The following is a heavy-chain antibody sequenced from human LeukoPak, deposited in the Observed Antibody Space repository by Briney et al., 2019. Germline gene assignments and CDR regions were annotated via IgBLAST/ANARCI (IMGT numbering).Heavy chain of an antibody. CDR3: ARVRVGARGYYYYGTDV. Sequence: GASVKVSCKASGYTFTSYGISWVRQARGQGLEWMGWVSAYNGNTNYAQKLQGRVTMTTDTSTSTAYMELRSLRSDDTAVYYCARVRVGARGYYYYGTDVWGQGTTVTVSS. CDR1: GYTFTSYG. V-gene: IGHV1-18*01. D-gene: IGHD1-26*01. J-gene: IGHJ6*02. CDR2: VSAYNGNT.